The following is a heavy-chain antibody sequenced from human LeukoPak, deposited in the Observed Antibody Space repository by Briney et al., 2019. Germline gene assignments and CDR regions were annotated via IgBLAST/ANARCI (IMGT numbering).Heavy chain of an antibody. J-gene: IGHJ4*02. CDR2: INTNTGNP. CDR1: GYTFTSYA. CDR3: ARGGTSGYSSTRHFWGGNYYFDY. D-gene: IGHD2-2*01. Sequence: ASVKVSCKASGYTFTSYAMNWVRQAPGQGLEWMGWINTNTGNPTYAQGFTGRFVFSLDTSVSTAYLQISSLKAEDTAVYYCARGGTSGYSSTRHFWGGNYYFDYWGQGSLVTVSS. V-gene: IGHV7-4-1*02.